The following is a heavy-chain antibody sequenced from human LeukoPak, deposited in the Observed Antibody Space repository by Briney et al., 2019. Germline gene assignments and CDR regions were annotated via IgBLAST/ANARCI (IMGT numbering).Heavy chain of an antibody. J-gene: IGHJ5*02. CDR2: ISSSSSTI. Sequence: PGGSLRLSCAASGFTFSSYSMNWVRQAPGKGLEWVSYISSSSSTIYYADSVKGRFTISRDNAKNSLYLQMNSLRAEDTAVYYCARGLDGSIQPSWFDPWGQGTLVTVSS. CDR1: GFTFSSYS. V-gene: IGHV3-48*01. D-gene: IGHD5-18*01. CDR3: ARGLDGSIQPSWFDP.